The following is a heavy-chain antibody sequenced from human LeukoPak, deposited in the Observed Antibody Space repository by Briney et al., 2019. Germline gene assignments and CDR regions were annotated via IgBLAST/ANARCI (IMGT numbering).Heavy chain of an antibody. CDR3: ARAYYDTDGYYYVYFDY. CDR2: LNGDGSYT. V-gene: IGHV3-74*01. J-gene: IGHJ4*02. Sequence: GGSLRLSCAASGFTFSSYWMHWVRQAPGKGLVWVTRLNGDGSYTSYADSVKGRFTISRDNAKNTLYLQMNSLRAEDTAVYYCARAYYDTDGYYYVYFDYWGQGTLVTVSS. CDR1: GFTFSSYW. D-gene: IGHD3-22*01.